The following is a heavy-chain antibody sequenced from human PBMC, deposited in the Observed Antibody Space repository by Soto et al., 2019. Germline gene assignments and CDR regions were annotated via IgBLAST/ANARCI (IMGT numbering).Heavy chain of an antibody. V-gene: IGHV3-23*01. CDR1: GVTFSNYG. CDR2: ISGSGGST. J-gene: IGHJ6*03. CDR3: AIDIRHYMDV. Sequence: EVQLLESGGGLVQPGGSLRLSCAASGVTFSNYGMSWVRQAPGKGLEWVSGISGSGGSTYYADSLKGRFTISRDNSMHTLYLQMHSLRAEDTAVYYCAIDIRHYMDVWGKGTTVTVSS. D-gene: IGHD4-17*01.